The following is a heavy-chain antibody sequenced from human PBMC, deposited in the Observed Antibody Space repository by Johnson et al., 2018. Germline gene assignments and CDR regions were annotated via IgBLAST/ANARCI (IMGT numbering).Heavy chain of an antibody. V-gene: IGHV3-23*04. Sequence: VQLVQSGGGLVQPGGSLRLSCAASGFTFSSYAMSWVRQAPGQGLEWVSLITGRGGTTFYADSVKGRFTIYRDNSKNTVYLQMNSLRVEDTAVFYFSGQVGTDAVDIWGQGTMVTVSS. CDR1: GFTFSSYA. CDR3: SGQVGTDAVDI. J-gene: IGHJ3*02. CDR2: ITGRGGTT.